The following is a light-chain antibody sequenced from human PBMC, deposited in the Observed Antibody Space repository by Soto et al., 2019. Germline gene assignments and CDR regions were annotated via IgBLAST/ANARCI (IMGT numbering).Light chain of an antibody. J-gene: IGKJ5*01. V-gene: IGKV3-20*01. CDR1: HIVSSSY. Sequence: EIVLTQSPGTLSLSPGERATLSCRASHIVSSSYVAWYQQKPGQAPRLLIYGASSRATAIPDRFSGSGSGTDFTLTISRLEPEDFAVYYCQQYGSSPPITFGQGTRLEIK. CDR3: QQYGSSPPIT. CDR2: GAS.